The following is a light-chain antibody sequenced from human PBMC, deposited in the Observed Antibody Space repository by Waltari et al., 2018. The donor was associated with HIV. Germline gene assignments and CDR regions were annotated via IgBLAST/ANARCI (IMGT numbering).Light chain of an antibody. CDR2: DNT. CDR1: SSNTGAGYD. CDR3: QSYDRSLSVWV. J-gene: IGLJ3*02. V-gene: IGLV1-40*01. Sequence: QSVLTQPPSVSGAPGQRVTISCTGSSSNTGAGYDVHWYQQLPATAPPLLIYDNTMRPSGVPDRFSGSKSGTSASLTIAGLQDEDEAVYYCQSYDRSLSVWVFGGGTKVTVL.